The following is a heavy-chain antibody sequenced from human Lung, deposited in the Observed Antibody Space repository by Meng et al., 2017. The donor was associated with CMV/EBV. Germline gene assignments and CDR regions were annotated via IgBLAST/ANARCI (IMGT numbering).Heavy chain of an antibody. CDR1: GFTFSSFE. J-gene: IGHJ4*02. CDR2: INKNGFNI. Sequence: GGSLRLSXAASGFTFSSFEMNWVRQAPGKGLEWVSYINKNGFNIEYADSVKGRFTISRDNAKNSLYLQLNSLRAEDTAIYYCARNPVTNRRGSHFDCWGQGTLVTVSS. D-gene: IGHD4-17*01. V-gene: IGHV3-48*03. CDR3: ARNPVTNRRGSHFDC.